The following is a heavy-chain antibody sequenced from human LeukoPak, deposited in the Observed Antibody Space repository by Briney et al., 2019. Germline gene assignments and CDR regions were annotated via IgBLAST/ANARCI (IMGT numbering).Heavy chain of an antibody. CDR1: GGSISSYY. D-gene: IGHD6-13*01. CDR2: IYYSGST. Sequence: SETLSLTCTVSGGSISSYYWSWIRQPPGKGLEWIGYIYYSGSTNYNPSLKSRDTISVDTSKNQFSLKLSSVTAADTAVYYCARQRSGYSSSFDYWGQGTLVTVSS. V-gene: IGHV4-59*08. J-gene: IGHJ4*02. CDR3: ARQRSGYSSSFDY.